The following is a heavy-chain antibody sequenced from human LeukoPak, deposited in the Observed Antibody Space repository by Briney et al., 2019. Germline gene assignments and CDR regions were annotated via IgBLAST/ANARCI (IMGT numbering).Heavy chain of an antibody. Sequence: SETLSLTCTVSGGSINSYYWSWIRQPPGKGLEWIGYIYYSGSTNYNPSLKSRVTISVDTSKNQFSLKLSSVTAADTAVYYCARRAKAMIVVVITRSFTYYFDYWGQGTLVTVSS. D-gene: IGHD3-22*01. V-gene: IGHV4-59*12. CDR3: ARRAKAMIVVVITRSFTYYFDY. CDR2: IYYSGST. J-gene: IGHJ4*02. CDR1: GGSINSYY.